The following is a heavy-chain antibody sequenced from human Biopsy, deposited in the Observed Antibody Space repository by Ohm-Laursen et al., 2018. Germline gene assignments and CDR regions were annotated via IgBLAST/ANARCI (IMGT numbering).Heavy chain of an antibody. CDR2: IYYSGST. CDR1: GGSISSDY. D-gene: IGHD2/OR15-2a*01. J-gene: IGHJ6*02. V-gene: IGHV4-59*01. CDR3: ARATNSTGWPYYYFYGMDV. Sequence: SETLSLTCTVSGGSISSDYWSWIRQTPGKGLERIGNIYYSGSTNYNPSLKSRATISVDTSKNQFSLRLNSVTAADTAVYYCARATNSTGWPYYYFYGMDVWGQGTTVTVSS.